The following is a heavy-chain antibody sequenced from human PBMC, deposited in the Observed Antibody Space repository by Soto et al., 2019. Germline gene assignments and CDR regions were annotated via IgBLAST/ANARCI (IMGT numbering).Heavy chain of an antibody. D-gene: IGHD6-6*01. V-gene: IGHV1-8*02. CDR3: ARVRQLGRFSDAFDI. CDR1: GYTFTSYG. CDR2: MNPNSGNT. J-gene: IGHJ3*02. Sequence: ASVKVSCKASGYTFTSYGISWVRQAPGQGLEWMGWMNPNSGNTGYAQKFQGRVTMTRNTSISTAYMELSSLRSEDTAVYYCARVRQLGRFSDAFDIWGQGTMVTVSS.